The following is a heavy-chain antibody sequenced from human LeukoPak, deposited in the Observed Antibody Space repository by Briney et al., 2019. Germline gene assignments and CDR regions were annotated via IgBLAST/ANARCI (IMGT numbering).Heavy chain of an antibody. J-gene: IGHJ4*02. D-gene: IGHD3-22*01. CDR3: ARDPRGPTTYDHSGRGTLDY. CDR2: MLYDGETA. Sequence: GRSLRLSCAASGFTFSSYTLHWVRQAPGKGLEWVAVMLYDGETAYYADSVKGRFTVSRDNSKNTLYLQMNSLRHEDTAVYYCARDPRGPTTYDHSGRGTLDYWGQGTLVTVSS. V-gene: IGHV3-30*04. CDR1: GFTFSSYT.